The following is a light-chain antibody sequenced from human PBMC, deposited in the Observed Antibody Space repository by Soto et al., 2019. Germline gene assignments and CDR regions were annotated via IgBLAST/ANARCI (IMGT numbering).Light chain of an antibody. CDR1: QSVSSSY. J-gene: IGKJ2*01. CDR3: QQYGSSSYT. Sequence: EIVLTQSPGTLSWSPGERATLSCRASQSVSSSYLAWYQQKPGQAPRLLIYDASSRATGIPDRFSGSGSGTDFTLTISRLEPEDFAVYYCQQYGSSSYTFGQGTKLEIK. CDR2: DAS. V-gene: IGKV3-20*01.